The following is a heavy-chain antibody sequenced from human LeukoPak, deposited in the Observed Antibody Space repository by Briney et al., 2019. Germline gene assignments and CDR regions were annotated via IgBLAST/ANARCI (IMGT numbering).Heavy chain of an antibody. J-gene: IGHJ5*02. V-gene: IGHV1-18*01. CDR3: ARDRCSGGSCYSVRFDP. CDR1: GYTFTSYG. Sequence: ASVKVSCKASGYTFTSYGISWVRQAPGQGLEWKGWISAYNGNTNYAQKLQGRVTMTTDTSTSTAYMELRSLRSDDTAVYYCARDRCSGGSCYSVRFDPWGQGTLVTVSS. D-gene: IGHD2-15*01. CDR2: ISAYNGNT.